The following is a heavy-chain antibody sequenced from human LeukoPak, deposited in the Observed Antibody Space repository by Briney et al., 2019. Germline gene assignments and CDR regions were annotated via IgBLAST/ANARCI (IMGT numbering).Heavy chain of an antibody. CDR2: ISNRGTTI. CDR3: ARSADRSGYFREITLYYFDY. D-gene: IGHD3-22*01. J-gene: IGHJ4*02. CDR1: GFTFSDFY. Sequence: PGGSLRLSCAASGFTFSDFYMTWIRQAPGKGLEWVSYISNRGTTIHYADSVRGRFTISRDSAKKSLYLQMNGLRAEDTAAYYCARSADRSGYFREITLYYFDYWGQGTLVTVSS. V-gene: IGHV3-11*01.